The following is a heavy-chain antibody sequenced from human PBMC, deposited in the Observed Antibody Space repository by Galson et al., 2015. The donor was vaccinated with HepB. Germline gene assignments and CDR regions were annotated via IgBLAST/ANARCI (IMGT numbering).Heavy chain of an antibody. CDR3: VRRGYSYGRELTLFDY. V-gene: IGHV3-64D*06. CDR1: GFTFSSYA. Sequence: SLRLSCAASGFTFSSYAMHWVRQAPGKGLEYVSAISSNGGSTYYADSVKGRFTTSRDNSKNTLYLQMSSLRAEDTAVYYCVRRGYSYGRELTLFDYWGQGTLVTVSS. CDR2: ISSNGGST. D-gene: IGHD5-18*01. J-gene: IGHJ4*02.